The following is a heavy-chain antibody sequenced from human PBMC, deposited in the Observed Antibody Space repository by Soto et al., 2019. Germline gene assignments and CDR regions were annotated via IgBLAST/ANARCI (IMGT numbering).Heavy chain of an antibody. D-gene: IGHD3-22*01. CDR2: IYYTGST. CDR1: GGSINSRNYY. Sequence: SETLSLTCTVSGGSINSRNYYWGWIRQPPGKGLEWIASIYYTGSTYYNPSLKSRVTISVDTSKNQFSLKLSSVTAADTAVYYCATLLYYDSNGYYFPSKLDVWGQGTTVTVSS. J-gene: IGHJ6*02. V-gene: IGHV4-39*01. CDR3: ATLLYYDSNGYYFPSKLDV.